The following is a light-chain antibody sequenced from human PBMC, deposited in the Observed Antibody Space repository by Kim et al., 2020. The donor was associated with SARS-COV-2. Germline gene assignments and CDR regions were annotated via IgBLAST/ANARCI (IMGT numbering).Light chain of an antibody. CDR1: ALPKQY. CDR3: QSADSSGTWV. Sequence: SYELTQPPSVSVSPGQTVRITCSGDALPKQYAYWYQQKPGQAPVLVIYKDSERPSGIPERFSGSSSGTTVTLTISGVQAEDEADYYCQSADSSGTWVFGGGTQLTVL. V-gene: IGLV3-25*03. CDR2: KDS. J-gene: IGLJ3*02.